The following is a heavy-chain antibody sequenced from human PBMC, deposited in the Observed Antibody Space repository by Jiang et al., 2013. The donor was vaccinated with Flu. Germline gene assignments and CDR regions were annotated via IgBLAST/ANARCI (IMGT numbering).Heavy chain of an antibody. CDR1: SAA. CDR2: TYYRSKWYN. Sequence: SAAWNWIRQSPSRGLEWLGRTYYRSKWYNDYAVSVKSRITINPDTSKNQFSLQLNSVTPEDTAVYYCARAWYSSGWYPDYWGQGTLVTVSS. CDR3: ARAWYSSGWYPDY. V-gene: IGHV6-1*01. J-gene: IGHJ4*02. D-gene: IGHD6-19*01.